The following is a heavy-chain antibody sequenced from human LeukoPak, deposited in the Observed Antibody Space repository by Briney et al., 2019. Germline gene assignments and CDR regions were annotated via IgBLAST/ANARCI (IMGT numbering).Heavy chain of an antibody. Sequence: SETLSLTCTVSGGSISSYYWSWIRQPPGKGLEWIAHIYYSGTTNYNPSLKSRVTISVDTVRNQFSLKLSSVTAADTAVYYCARTLPSGTSDYWGQGTLVTVSS. J-gene: IGHJ4*02. CDR3: ARTLPSGTSDY. D-gene: IGHD3-10*01. CDR1: GGSISSYY. CDR2: IYYSGTT. V-gene: IGHV4-59*01.